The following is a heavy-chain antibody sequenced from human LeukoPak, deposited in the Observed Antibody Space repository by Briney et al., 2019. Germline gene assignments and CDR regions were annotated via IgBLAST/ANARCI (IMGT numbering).Heavy chain of an antibody. D-gene: IGHD3-10*01. CDR3: ARGTSFIDNWFDP. V-gene: IGHV4-39*07. J-gene: IGHJ5*02. CDR2: IYYSGST. CDR1: GGSISSSSYY. Sequence: SETLSLTCTVSGGSISSSSYYWGWIRQPPGKGLEWLGSIYYSGSTYYNPSLKSRVTISVDTSKNQFSLKLSSVTAADTAVYYCARGTSFIDNWFDPWGQGTLVTVSS.